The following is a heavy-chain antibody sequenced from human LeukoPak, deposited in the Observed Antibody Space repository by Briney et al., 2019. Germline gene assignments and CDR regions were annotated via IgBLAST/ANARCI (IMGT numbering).Heavy chain of an antibody. D-gene: IGHD4-17*01. Sequence: ASVKVSCKASGYIFTNYYMHWVRQAPGQGLEWMGIINPSGGSTSYAPKFQGRVTMTRDTSTSTAYMELSSLRSEDTAVYYCAATTVTTRSFDYWGQGTLVTVSS. CDR2: INPSGGST. J-gene: IGHJ4*02. CDR3: AATTVTTRSFDY. CDR1: GYIFTNYY. V-gene: IGHV1-46*01.